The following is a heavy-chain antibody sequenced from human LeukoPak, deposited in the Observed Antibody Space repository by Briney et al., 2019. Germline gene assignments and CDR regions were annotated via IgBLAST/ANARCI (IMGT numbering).Heavy chain of an antibody. CDR3: ARTPLGYCSGGSCYPYFDY. CDR1: GDSVSSNSAA. Sequence: SQTLSLTCAISGDSVSSNSAAWNWIRQSPSRGLEWLGRTYYRSKWYNDYAVSVKSRITINPDTSKNQFSLQLNSVTPEDTAVYYCARTPLGYCSGGSCYPYFDYWGQGTLVTVS. D-gene: IGHD2-15*01. CDR2: TYYRSKWYN. J-gene: IGHJ4*02. V-gene: IGHV6-1*01.